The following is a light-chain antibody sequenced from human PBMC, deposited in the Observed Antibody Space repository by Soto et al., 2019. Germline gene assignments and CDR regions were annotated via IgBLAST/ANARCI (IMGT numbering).Light chain of an antibody. CDR1: SSDISDYNY. CDR2: DVS. CDR3: CSYTRSGTLI. V-gene: IGLV2-14*01. J-gene: IGLJ1*01. Sequence: QSALTQPASVSGSPGQSITISCVGTSSDISDYNYVSWYQQHPGKVPKVIIFDVSNRPSGVSYRFSGTKSGNTASLTVSGLQAEDEAHYYCCSYTRSGTLIFGTGTKVTVL.